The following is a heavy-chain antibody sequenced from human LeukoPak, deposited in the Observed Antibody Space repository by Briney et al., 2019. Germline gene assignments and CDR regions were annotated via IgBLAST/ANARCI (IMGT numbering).Heavy chain of an antibody. Sequence: PSETLSLTCTVSGGPISSYYWSWIRQPAGKGLEWIGLIYTSGSTRYNPSLNSRVTVSVDTSNNQSSLKLSSVTAADTAVYYCARDPGARNYFDPWGQGILVTVSS. V-gene: IGHV4-4*07. CDR1: GGPISSYY. CDR3: ARDPGARNYFDP. J-gene: IGHJ5*02. CDR2: IYTSGST. D-gene: IGHD1-7*01.